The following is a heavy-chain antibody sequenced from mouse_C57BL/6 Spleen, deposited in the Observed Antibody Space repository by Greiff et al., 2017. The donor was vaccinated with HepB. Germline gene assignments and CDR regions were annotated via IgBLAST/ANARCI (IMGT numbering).Heavy chain of an antibody. Sequence: QVQLQQSGAELVKPGASVKLSCKASGYTFTSYWMHWVKQRPGPGLEWIGMIHPNSGSTNYNEKFKSKATLTVDKSSSTAYMQLSSLTSEDSAVYYCAREGDTVLAYWGQGTLVTVSA. CDR3: AREGDTVLAY. V-gene: IGHV1-64*01. D-gene: IGHD5-1-1*01. CDR1: GYTFTSYW. J-gene: IGHJ3*01. CDR2: IHPNSGST.